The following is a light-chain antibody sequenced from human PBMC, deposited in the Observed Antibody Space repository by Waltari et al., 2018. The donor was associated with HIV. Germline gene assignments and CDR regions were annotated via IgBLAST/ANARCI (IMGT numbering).Light chain of an antibody. J-gene: IGLJ1*01. CDR2: SNK. Sequence: QSVLTQPPSASGSPGQRVAISCSGSSSNIGSHPINWYRQLPGTAPKLLIYSNKQRPSGVPDRFSGSKSGTSASLAISGLQSEDEADYYCAAWDDSLHGYVFGTGTKVTVV. CDR3: AAWDDSLHGYV. V-gene: IGLV1-44*01. CDR1: SSNIGSHP.